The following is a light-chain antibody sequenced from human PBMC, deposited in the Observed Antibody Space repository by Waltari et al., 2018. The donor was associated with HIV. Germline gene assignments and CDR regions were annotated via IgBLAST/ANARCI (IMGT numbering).Light chain of an antibody. CDR3: ESYTSTSVWV. V-gene: IGLV2-14*03. Sequence: QSALTQPASVSGSPGQSITIYCTGSSNDVGGYNYVSGYQQHPGKPPRLMLYDVSTRPSGVSDPFSGSKSGDPASLTISGLQPEDEADYYCESYTSTSVWVFGGGTRLTVL. CDR1: SNDVGGYNY. CDR2: DVS. J-gene: IGLJ3*02.